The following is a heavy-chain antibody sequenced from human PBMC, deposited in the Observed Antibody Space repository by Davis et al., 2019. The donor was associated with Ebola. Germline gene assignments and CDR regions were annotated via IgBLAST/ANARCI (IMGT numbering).Heavy chain of an antibody. D-gene: IGHD3-22*01. CDR3: ARIVNNYYDSSGPF. CDR2: ISSSGSTI. CDR1: GFTFSDYY. V-gene: IGHV3-11*01. J-gene: IGHJ4*02. Sequence: GESLKISCAASGFTFSDYYMSWIRQAPGKGLEWVSYISSSGSTIYYADSVKGRFTISRDNAKNSLYLQMNSLRAEDTAVYYCARIVNNYYDSSGPFWGQGTLVTVSS.